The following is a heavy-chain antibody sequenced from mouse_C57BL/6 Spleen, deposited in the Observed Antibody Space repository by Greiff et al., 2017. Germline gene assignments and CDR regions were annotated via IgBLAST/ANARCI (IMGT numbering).Heavy chain of an antibody. CDR2: ISYDGSN. Sequence: DVQLQESGPGLVKPSQSLSLTCSVTGYSITSGYYWNWIRQFPGNKLEWMGYISYDGSNNYNPSLKNRISITRDTSKNQSFLKLNSVTTEDTATYYCARAGRYYVDYRGQGATLTVSS. V-gene: IGHV3-6*01. CDR1: GYSITSGYY. CDR3: ARAGRYYVDY. J-gene: IGHJ2*01.